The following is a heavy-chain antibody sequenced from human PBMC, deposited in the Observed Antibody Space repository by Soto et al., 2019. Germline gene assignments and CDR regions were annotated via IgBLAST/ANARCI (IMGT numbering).Heavy chain of an antibody. CDR1: GFTFSSYW. J-gene: IGHJ4*02. V-gene: IGHV3-74*01. D-gene: IGHD2-15*01. Sequence: EVQLVESGVGLVQPGESLRLSCAASGFTFSSYWMHWVRQAPGKGLVWVSRINSDGSSTSYAGSVKGRFTISRDNAKNTLYLQMNSLRAADTAVYYCVRTSLVVAAATREDYWGQGTLVTVSS. CDR3: VRTSLVVAAATREDY. CDR2: INSDGSST.